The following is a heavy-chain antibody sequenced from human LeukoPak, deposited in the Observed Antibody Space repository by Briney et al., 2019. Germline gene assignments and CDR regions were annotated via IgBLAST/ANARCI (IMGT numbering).Heavy chain of an antibody. CDR1: GFTFTNYA. CDR2: ISDRGDRT. Sequence: GGSLRLSCAASGFTFTNYAMSWVRQAPGKGLEWVSAISDRGDRTYYTDSVKGRFTISRDNSKNTLYLQMNSLRAEDTAVYYCAKDLTVWGKGTTVTVSS. V-gene: IGHV3-23*01. D-gene: IGHD3-9*01. J-gene: IGHJ6*04. CDR3: AKDLTV.